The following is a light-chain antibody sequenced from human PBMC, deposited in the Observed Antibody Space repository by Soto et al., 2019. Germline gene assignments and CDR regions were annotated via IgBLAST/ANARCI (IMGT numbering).Light chain of an antibody. V-gene: IGKV3D-15*01. CDR1: RSVSDR. Sequence: ETLLTQSPATLSGSPGQRVILSCRASRSVSDRLAWYQQRPGQAPRILIYGASTRATGIPARFSGSGSGTEFTLTISSLKSEDFAVYYCQQYNDWPLAFGQGTKVDI. CDR3: QQYNDWPLA. J-gene: IGKJ1*01. CDR2: GAS.